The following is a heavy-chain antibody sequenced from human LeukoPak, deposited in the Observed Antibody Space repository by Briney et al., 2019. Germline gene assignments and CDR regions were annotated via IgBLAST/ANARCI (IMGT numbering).Heavy chain of an antibody. J-gene: IGHJ6*02. D-gene: IGHD3-22*01. CDR1: GFTSSSYS. CDR3: ARAGAPYYYDSSDYYYGMDV. V-gene: IGHV3-21*01. CDR2: ISSSSSYI. Sequence: GGSLRLSCAASGFTSSSYSMNWVRQAPGKGLEWVSSISSSSSYIYYADSVKGRFTISRDNAKNSLYLQMNSLRAEDTAVYYCARAGAPYYYDSSDYYYGMDVWGQGTTVTVSS.